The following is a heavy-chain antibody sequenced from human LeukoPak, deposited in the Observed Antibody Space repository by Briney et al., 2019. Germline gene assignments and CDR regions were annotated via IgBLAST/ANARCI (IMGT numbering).Heavy chain of an antibody. J-gene: IGHJ4*02. CDR3: ATVTRWLVIVDY. CDR2: IKSKTDGGTT. V-gene: IGHV3-15*01. CDR1: GFTFSNAW. D-gene: IGHD2-21*01. Sequence: PGGSLRLSCAASGFTFSNAWMSWVRQAPGKGLEWVGRIKSKTDGGTTDYAAPVKGRFTISRDDSKNTLYLQMNSLKTEDTAVYYCATVTRWLVIVDYWGQGTLVTVSS.